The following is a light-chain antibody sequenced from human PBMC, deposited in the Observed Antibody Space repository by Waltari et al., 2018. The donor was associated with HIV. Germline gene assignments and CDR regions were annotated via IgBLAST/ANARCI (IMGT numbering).Light chain of an antibody. CDR3: CSYAGSTNWV. Sequence: QSALTQPASVSGSPGQSITISCTGTSSDVGTYHLVSWYQQRPGKAPKLIISEVSQRPAGVSNHFSGSKSANTASLTISGLQAEDEADYYCCSYAGSTNWVFGGGTKLTVL. CDR2: EVS. J-gene: IGLJ3*02. V-gene: IGLV2-23*02. CDR1: SSDVGTYHL.